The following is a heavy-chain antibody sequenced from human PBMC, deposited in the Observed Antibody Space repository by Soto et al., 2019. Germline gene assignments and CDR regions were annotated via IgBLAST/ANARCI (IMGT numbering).Heavy chain of an antibody. V-gene: IGHV4-31*03. J-gene: IGHJ5*02. CDR2: IYYSGST. D-gene: IGHD3-10*01. CDR1: GGSISSGGYY. CDR3: ARTSSITMVRGVIIYWFDP. Sequence: QVQLQESGPGLVKPSQTLSLTCTVSGGSISSGGYYWSWIRQHPGKGLEWIGYIYYSGSTYYNPSLKSRVTLSVDTSKNQFSLKLSSVTAADTAVYYCARTSSITMVRGVIIYWFDPWGQGTLVTVSS.